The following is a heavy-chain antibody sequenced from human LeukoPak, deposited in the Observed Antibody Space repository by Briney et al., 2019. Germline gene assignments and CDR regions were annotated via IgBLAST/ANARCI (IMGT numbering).Heavy chain of an antibody. Sequence: SGPTLVKPTQTLTLTCTFSGFSLSTSEMCVSWIRQPPGKALEWLARIDWDDDEYYSTSLKTRLTISKDTSKNQVVLTMTNMDPVAIATYYCARINGYSYGSGEEENWFDPWGQGTLVTVSS. CDR2: IDWDDDE. CDR3: ARINGYSYGSGEEENWFDP. J-gene: IGHJ5*02. CDR1: GFSLSTSEMC. D-gene: IGHD5-18*01. V-gene: IGHV2-70*11.